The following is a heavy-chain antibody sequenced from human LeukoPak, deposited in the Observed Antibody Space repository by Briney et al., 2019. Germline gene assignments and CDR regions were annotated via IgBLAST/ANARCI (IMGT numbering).Heavy chain of an antibody. CDR3: ASQTGTTRGHDAFDI. J-gene: IGHJ3*02. D-gene: IGHD1-1*01. CDR2: IIPIFGTA. Sequence: SVKVSCKASGGTFSSYAISWVRQAPGQGLEWMGGIIPIFGTANYAQKFQGRVTNTTDESTSTAYMELSNLRSEDTAVYYCASQTGTTRGHDAFDIWGQGTMVTVSS. CDR1: GGTFSSYA. V-gene: IGHV1-69*05.